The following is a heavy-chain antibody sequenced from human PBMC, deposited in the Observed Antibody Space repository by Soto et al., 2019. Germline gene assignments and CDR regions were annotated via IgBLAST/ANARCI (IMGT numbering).Heavy chain of an antibody. V-gene: IGHV3-23*01. CDR3: AKEHHYSSSWSEFYY. CDR2: ISGSGVIT. D-gene: IGHD6-13*01. J-gene: IGHJ4*02. CDR1: GFTFSSYA. Sequence: EVQLLESGGGLVQPGGSLRLSCAASGFTFSSYAMSWVRQAPGKGLEWCSAISGSGVITDYADSVKGRFTISRDNSKNTLYLQMKSLRAEDTAVYYCAKEHHYSSSWSEFYYWGQGTLVTVSS.